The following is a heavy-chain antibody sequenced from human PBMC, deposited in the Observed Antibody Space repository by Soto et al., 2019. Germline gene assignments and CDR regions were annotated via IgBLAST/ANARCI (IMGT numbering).Heavy chain of an antibody. CDR1: GYIFVNYG. CDR2: ISPYSGNT. V-gene: IGHV1-18*01. CDR3: AKVDNSGTPPRQDV. Sequence: QVQLVQSGDEVRKPGSSVKVSCKASGYIFVNYGIAWVRQAPGQGLEWMGWISPYSGNTHYASKVQGRLTMTTDTSTSTAYMAPGSLTSGDTAVYYCAKVDNSGTPPRQDVWAQATTVTVSS. D-gene: IGHD5-12*01. J-gene: IGHJ6*02.